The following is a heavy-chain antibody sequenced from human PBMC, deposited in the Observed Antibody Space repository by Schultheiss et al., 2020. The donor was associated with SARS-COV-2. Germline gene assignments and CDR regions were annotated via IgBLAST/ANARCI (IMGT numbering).Heavy chain of an antibody. D-gene: IGHD4/OR15-4a*01. V-gene: IGHV4-31*03. CDR3: ARHHCQRCQLGN. CDR1: GGSISSGGYY. CDR2: IYYSGNT. J-gene: IGHJ4*02. Sequence: SETLSLTCTVSGGSISSGGYYWSWIRQHPGKGLEWIGYIYYSGNTYYNPSLKSRVTISLDTSKNQFSLNLSSVTAADTAVYYCARHHCQRCQLGNWGQGTLVTVSS.